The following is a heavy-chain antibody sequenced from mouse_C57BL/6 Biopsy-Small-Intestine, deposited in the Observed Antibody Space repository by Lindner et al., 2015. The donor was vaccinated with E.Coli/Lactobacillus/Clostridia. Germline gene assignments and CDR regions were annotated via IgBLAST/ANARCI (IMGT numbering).Heavy chain of an antibody. J-gene: IGHJ4*01. CDR2: INPNNGGT. V-gene: IGHV1-39*01. D-gene: IGHD1-1*01. Sequence: QLQESGPELVKPGASVKISCKASGYSFTDYNMNWVKQSNGKSLEWIGVINPNNGGTIYNQKFKGKATLTVDTSSSTAYLQLSSLTSEDTAVYYCTTRNSSPYYAMDYWGQGTSVTVSS. CDR1: GYSFTDYN. CDR3: TTRNSSPYYAMDY.